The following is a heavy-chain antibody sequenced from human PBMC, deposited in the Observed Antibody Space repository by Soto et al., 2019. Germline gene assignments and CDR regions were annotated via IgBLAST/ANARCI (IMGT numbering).Heavy chain of an antibody. Sequence: PSETLSLTCTVSGGSISSNYWSWIRQPPWKGLEWIGYIYHSGSTNYNPSLMSRVTISVDTSKNQFSLKLSSVTAADTAVYYCARVGEYSSGPERFAYWGQGTLVTVSS. CDR2: IYHSGST. CDR1: GGSISSNY. V-gene: IGHV4-59*08. D-gene: IGHD6-19*01. CDR3: ARVGEYSSGPERFAY. J-gene: IGHJ4*02.